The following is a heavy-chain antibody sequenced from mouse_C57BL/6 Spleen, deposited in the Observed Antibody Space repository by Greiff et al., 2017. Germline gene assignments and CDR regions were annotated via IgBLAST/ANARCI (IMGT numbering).Heavy chain of an antibody. CDR2: ISYDGSN. D-gene: IGHD4-1*01. Sequence: EVKLQESGPGLVKPSQSLSLTCSVTGYSITSGYYWNWIRQFPGNKLEWMGYISYDGSNNYNPSLKNRISITRDTSKNQFFLKLNSVTTEDTATYYCARGLTGTSAYWGQGTLVTVSA. CDR3: ARGLTGTSAY. CDR1: GYSITSGYY. V-gene: IGHV3-6*01. J-gene: IGHJ3*01.